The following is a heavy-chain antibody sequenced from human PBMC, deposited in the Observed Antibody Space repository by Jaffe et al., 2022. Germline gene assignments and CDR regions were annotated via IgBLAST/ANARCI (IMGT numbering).Heavy chain of an antibody. D-gene: IGHD2-15*01. Sequence: EVQLVESGGGLVKPGGSLRLSCAASGFTFSSYSMNWVRQAPGKGLEWVSSISSSSSYIYYADSVKGRFTISRDNAKNSLYLQMNSLRAEDTAVYYCARGGPYCSGGSCYSSPWLLGYWGQGTLVTVSS. CDR2: ISSSSSYI. CDR3: ARGGPYCSGGSCYSSPWLLGY. CDR1: GFTFSSYS. V-gene: IGHV3-21*01. J-gene: IGHJ4*02.